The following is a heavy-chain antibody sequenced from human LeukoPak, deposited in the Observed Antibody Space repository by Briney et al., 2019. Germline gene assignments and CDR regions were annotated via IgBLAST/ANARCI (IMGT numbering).Heavy chain of an antibody. CDR2: DGNNN. J-gene: IGHJ4*02. CDR3: AREAYSAYDVGFED. D-gene: IGHD5-12*01. Sequence: GGSLRLSCAASGFTFRSYAIHWVRQAPGKGLEWVAVDGNNNYYTDSVKGRFTISRDNSKNTVYLQMNSLRAEDTAMYFCAREAYSAYDVGFEDWGQGTLVTVSS. CDR1: GFTFRSYA. V-gene: IGHV3-30-3*01.